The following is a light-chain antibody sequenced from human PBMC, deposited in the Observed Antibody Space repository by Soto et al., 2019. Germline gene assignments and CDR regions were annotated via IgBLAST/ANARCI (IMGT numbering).Light chain of an antibody. CDR3: QQSYSNPIT. V-gene: IGKV1-39*01. J-gene: IGKJ5*01. Sequence: IRMNQYPSSMCASXGDRVTIEFRSSQSISSYLNWYQQKPGTAPKVXXYAASSLQSGGPSRFSGSGSATDFTRTISSLQPEDFATYYGQQSYSNPITFGQGTRLEIK. CDR1: QSISSY. CDR2: AAS.